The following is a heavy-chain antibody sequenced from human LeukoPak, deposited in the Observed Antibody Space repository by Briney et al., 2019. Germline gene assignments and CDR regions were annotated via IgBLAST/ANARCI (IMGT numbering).Heavy chain of an antibody. J-gene: IGHJ6*02. V-gene: IGHV1-8*01. CDR1: GYTFTSYD. Sequence: GASVKVSCKASGYTFTSYDINWVRQATGQGLEWMGWMNPNSGNTGYAQKFQGRVTMTRNTSISTAYMELSSRRSEDTAVYYCAKAGGYSSSWFYYYYGMDVWGQGTTVTVSS. CDR2: MNPNSGNT. D-gene: IGHD6-13*01. CDR3: AKAGGYSSSWFYYYYGMDV.